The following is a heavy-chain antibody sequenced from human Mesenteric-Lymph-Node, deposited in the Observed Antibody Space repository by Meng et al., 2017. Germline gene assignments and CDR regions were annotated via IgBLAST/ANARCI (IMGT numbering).Heavy chain of an antibody. CDR1: GFTFSSYD. D-gene: IGHD3-10*01. J-gene: IGHJ3*02. CDR2: IGTAGDT. CDR3: ARAGVVRDSAFDI. V-gene: IGHV3-13*01. Sequence: GESLKISCAASGFTFSSYDMHWVRQATGKGLEWVSAIGTAGDTYYPGSVKGRFTISRDNAKNSLYLQMNSLRAEDTAVYYCARAGVVRDSAFDIWGQGTMVTVSS.